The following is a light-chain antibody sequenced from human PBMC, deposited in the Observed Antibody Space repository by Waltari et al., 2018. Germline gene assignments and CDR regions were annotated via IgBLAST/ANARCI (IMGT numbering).Light chain of an antibody. V-gene: IGKV1-39*01. J-gene: IGKJ3*01. CDR3: QQSYGTPCT. Sequence: DIQMTQSPSSLSASVGDRVTITCRASQSISSYLNWYQQKPGKAPKLLIYAASSLQSGVPSRFSGSGSGTDFTLTISSLQPEDFATYYCQQSYGTPCTFGPGTKVDIK. CDR2: AAS. CDR1: QSISSY.